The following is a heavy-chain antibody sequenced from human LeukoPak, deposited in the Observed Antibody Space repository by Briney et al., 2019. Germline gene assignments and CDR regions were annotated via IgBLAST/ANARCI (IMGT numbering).Heavy chain of an antibody. J-gene: IGHJ4*02. CDR2: INPNSGGT. D-gene: IGHD6-13*01. Sequence: GASVKVSCKASGYTFTGYYMHWVRQAPGQGLEWMGWINPNSGGTNYAQKFQGRVTMTRDTSISTAYMELSRLRSHDTAVYYCARSPSWSSSWYDYWGQGTLVTVSS. CDR1: GYTFTGYY. V-gene: IGHV1-2*02. CDR3: ARSPSWSSSWYDY.